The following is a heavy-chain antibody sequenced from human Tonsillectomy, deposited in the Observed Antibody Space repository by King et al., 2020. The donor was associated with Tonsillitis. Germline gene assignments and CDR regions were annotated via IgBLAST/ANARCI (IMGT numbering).Heavy chain of an antibody. Sequence: VQLVESGAEVKKPGASVKVSCKASGYTFTGYYMHWVRQAPGQGLEWMGWINPNSGGTNYAQKFQGRVTMTRDTSISTAYMELSRLRSDDTAVYYCARDLGYCSSTSCLNWFDTWGQGTLVTVSS. J-gene: IGHJ5*02. V-gene: IGHV1-2*02. CDR2: INPNSGGT. CDR1: GYTFTGYY. D-gene: IGHD2-2*01. CDR3: ARDLGYCSSTSCLNWFDT.